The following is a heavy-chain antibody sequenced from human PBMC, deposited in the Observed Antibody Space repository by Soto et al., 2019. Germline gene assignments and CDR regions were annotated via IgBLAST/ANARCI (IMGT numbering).Heavy chain of an antibody. D-gene: IGHD6-19*01. J-gene: IGHJ4*02. V-gene: IGHV3-74*01. Sequence: GGSLGLSCAASGFTFSSYWMHWVRQTPGKGLVWVSRIDIAGSTTTYADSVKGRFTISRDNAKNTLYLQMNSLRAEDTAVYYCARDQTVAGPTTFDYCGQGTLVTVSS. CDR1: GFTFSSYW. CDR2: IDIAGSTT. CDR3: ARDQTVAGPTTFDY.